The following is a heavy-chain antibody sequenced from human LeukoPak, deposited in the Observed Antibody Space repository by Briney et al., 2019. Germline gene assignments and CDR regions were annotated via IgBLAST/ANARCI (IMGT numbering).Heavy chain of an antibody. V-gene: IGHV3-74*01. CDR3: ARDTYYYDSSGYFVEDSFDY. D-gene: IGHD3-22*01. CDR2: INSDGSST. Sequence: GGSLRLTCAASGFTFSSYWMHWVRQAPGKGLVWVSRINSDGSSTSYADSVKGRFTISRDNAKNTLYLQMNSLRAEGTAVYYCARDTYYYDSSGYFVEDSFDYWGQGTLVTVSS. CDR1: GFTFSSYW. J-gene: IGHJ4*02.